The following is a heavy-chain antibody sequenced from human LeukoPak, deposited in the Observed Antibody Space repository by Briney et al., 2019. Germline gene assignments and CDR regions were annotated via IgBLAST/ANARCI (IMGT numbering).Heavy chain of an antibody. CDR2: ISSSSSYI. D-gene: IGHD3-10*02. CDR3: ARGAMFPYYFDY. V-gene: IGHV3-21*01. Sequence: PGGSLRLSCAASGFTFSSYSMTWVRQASGKGLEWVSFISSSSSYIYDADSVKGRFTISRDNARKSLFLQMNSLRAEDTAVYYCARGAMFPYYFDYWGQGTLVTVSS. J-gene: IGHJ4*02. CDR1: GFTFSSYS.